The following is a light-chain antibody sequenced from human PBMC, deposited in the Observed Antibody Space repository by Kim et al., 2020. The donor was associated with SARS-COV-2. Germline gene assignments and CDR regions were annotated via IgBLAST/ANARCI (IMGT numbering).Light chain of an antibody. CDR3: QVWASSTVV. CDR1: KLGNKY. J-gene: IGLJ2*01. CDR2: QDR. V-gene: IGLV3-1*01. Sequence: SSELTQPPSVSVSPGQTANITCSGDKLGNKYACWYQQKPGQSPVLVIYQDRKRPSGIPERFSGSNSGNTATLTISGTQAMDEAAYYCQVWASSTVVFGGGTQLTVL.